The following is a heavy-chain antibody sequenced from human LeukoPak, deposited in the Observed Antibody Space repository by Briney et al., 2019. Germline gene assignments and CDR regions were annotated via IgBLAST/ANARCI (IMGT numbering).Heavy chain of an antibody. CDR3: ARHHYYDSSGYRDY. CDR1: GGSISSYY. D-gene: IGHD3-22*01. J-gene: IGHJ4*02. Sequence: PSETLSLTCTVSGGSISSYYWSWIRQPPGKGLEWIGYIYYSGSTNYNPSLKGRVTISVDTSKNQFSLKLSSVTAADTAVYYCARHHYYDSSGYRDYWGQGTLVTVSS. CDR2: IYYSGST. V-gene: IGHV4-59*01.